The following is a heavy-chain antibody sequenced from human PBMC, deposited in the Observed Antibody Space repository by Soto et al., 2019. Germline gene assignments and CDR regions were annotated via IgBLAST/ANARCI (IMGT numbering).Heavy chain of an antibody. D-gene: IGHD1-26*01. J-gene: IGHJ4*02. Sequence: QVQLVQSGAEVKKPGSSVKVSCKASGGTFSSYIISWVRQAPGQGLEWMGRIIPILGIANYAQKFQGRVTITADKSTSTAYMELSSLRSEDTAVYYCARFPQTAIVGAAYFDYWGQGPLVTVS. CDR3: ARFPQTAIVGAAYFDY. V-gene: IGHV1-69*02. CDR1: GGTFSSYI. CDR2: IIPILGIA.